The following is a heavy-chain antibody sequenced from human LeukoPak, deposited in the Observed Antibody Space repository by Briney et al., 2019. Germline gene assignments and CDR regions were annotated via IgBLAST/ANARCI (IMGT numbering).Heavy chain of an antibody. J-gene: IGHJ4*02. CDR3: AKRHPGGSLWFRELLPQPLDY. CDR2: ISGSGGST. V-gene: IGHV3-23*01. CDR1: GFTFSSYA. Sequence: GGSLRLSCAASGFTFSSYAMSWVRQAPGKGLEWVSAISGSGGSTYYADSVKGRFTISRDNSKNTLYLQMNGLRAEDTAVYYCAKRHPGGSLWFRELLPQPLDYWGQGTLVTVSS. D-gene: IGHD3-10*01.